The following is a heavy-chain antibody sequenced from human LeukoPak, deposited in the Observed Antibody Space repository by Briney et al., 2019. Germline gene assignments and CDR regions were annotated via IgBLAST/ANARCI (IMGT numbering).Heavy chain of an antibody. J-gene: IGHJ6*03. Sequence: GGSLRLSCAASGFTFSSYWMHWVRQAPGKGLVWVSRINSDGSSTSYADSVKGRFTISRDNAKNSLYLQMNSLRAEDTAVYYCARSSSGSGGYYMDVWGKGTTVTVSS. CDR3: ARSSSGSGGYYMDV. V-gene: IGHV3-74*01. CDR2: INSDGSST. CDR1: GFTFSSYW. D-gene: IGHD1-26*01.